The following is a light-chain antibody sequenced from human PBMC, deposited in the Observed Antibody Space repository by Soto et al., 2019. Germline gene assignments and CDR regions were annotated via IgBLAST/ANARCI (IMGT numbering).Light chain of an antibody. CDR2: DAS. J-gene: IGKJ3*01. V-gene: IGKV1-33*01. CDR1: QDISNY. CDR3: QQYDNLPLS. Sequence: DIQMTQSPSSLSASVGDRVTITCQASQDISNYLNWYQQKPGKAPKLVISDASNLETGAPSRFSGSGSGTDFTITISSLQPEDIATYFCQQYDNLPLSFGPGTTVEI.